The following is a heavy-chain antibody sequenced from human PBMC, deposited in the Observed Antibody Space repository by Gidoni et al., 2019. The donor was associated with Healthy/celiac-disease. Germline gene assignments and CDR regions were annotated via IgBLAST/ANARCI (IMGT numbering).Heavy chain of an antibody. J-gene: IGHJ4*02. CDR1: RFTFSSYG. V-gene: IGHV3-30*18. Sequence: VQLVESGGGVVHPGRSLRLPCAAARFTFSSYGMHWVRQAPGKGLEWVAVISYDGSNKYYADSVKGRFTISRDNSKNTLYLQMNSLRAEDTAVYYCAKGGAGKKIAAAGYYFDYWGQGTLVTVSS. D-gene: IGHD6-13*01. CDR3: AKGGAGKKIAAAGYYFDY. CDR2: ISYDGSNK.